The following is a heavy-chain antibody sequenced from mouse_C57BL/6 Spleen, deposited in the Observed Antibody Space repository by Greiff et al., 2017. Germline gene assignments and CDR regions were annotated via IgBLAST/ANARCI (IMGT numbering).Heavy chain of an antibody. J-gene: IGHJ2*01. CDR1: GFNIKDYY. CDR3: ASYDD. V-gene: IGHV14-2*01. Sequence: DVQLVESGAELVKPGASVKLSCTASGFNIKDYYMHWVKQRTEQGLEWIGRIDPEDGETKYAPQFQGKATITADTSYKTAYLKLSSLTTEDTAVYYCASYDDWGQGTTRTVSS. CDR2: IDPEDGET.